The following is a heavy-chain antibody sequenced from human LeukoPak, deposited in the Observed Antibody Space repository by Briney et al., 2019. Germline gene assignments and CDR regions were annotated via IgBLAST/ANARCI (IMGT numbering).Heavy chain of an antibody. CDR3: ARVSVVVVAANNWFDP. J-gene: IGHJ5*02. Sequence: PSETLSLTCAVYGGSFSGYYWSWIRQPPGKGLEWIGEINHSGSTNYNPSLKSRVTISVDTSKNQFSLKLSSVTAADTAVYYCARVSVVVVAANNWFDPWGQGTLVTVSS. CDR1: GGSFSGYY. D-gene: IGHD2-15*01. V-gene: IGHV4-34*01. CDR2: INHSGST.